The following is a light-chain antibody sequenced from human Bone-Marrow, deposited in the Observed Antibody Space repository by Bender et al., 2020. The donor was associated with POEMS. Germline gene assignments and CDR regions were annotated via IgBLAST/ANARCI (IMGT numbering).Light chain of an antibody. Sequence: QPVLTQPPSVSGSPGQRVTISCSGSDSTIGRNHVHWYQQVPGTAPKVLIYSDDQRPSGVPDRFSGSRSAASASLAISGLRSEDEANYFCAGWDDRLSAVLFGEGTKVTVL. V-gene: IGLV1-47*02. CDR3: AGWDDRLSAVL. CDR2: SDD. J-gene: IGLJ2*01. CDR1: DSTIGRNH.